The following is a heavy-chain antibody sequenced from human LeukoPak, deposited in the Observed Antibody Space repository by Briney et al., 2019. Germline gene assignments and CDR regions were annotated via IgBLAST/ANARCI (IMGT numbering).Heavy chain of an antibody. CDR2: VYPGDSDT. J-gene: IGHJ4*02. Sequence: GESLKISCKGAGYSFTTYWIGWVRQMPGKGLEWMGMVYPGDSDTRYSPSFQGQVTISADKSMSTAYLQWSSLKASDTAMYYCASTSNSALGLPYFDHWGQGSLVTVSS. CDR1: GYSFTTYW. D-gene: IGHD5-18*01. V-gene: IGHV5-51*01. CDR3: ASTSNSALGLPYFDH.